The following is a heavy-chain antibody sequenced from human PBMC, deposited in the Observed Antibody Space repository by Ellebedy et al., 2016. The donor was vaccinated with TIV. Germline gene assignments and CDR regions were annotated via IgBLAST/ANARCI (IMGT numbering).Heavy chain of an antibody. CDR2: INPNSGGN. CDR3: ARERSSSWYGIRYYDMDF. D-gene: IGHD6-13*01. CDR1: GSTFTGYY. V-gene: IGHV1-2*04. J-gene: IGHJ6*02. Sequence: AASVKVSCKASGSTFTGYYMHWVRRAPGQGLEWMGWINPNSGGNNYAQKFQGWVTMTRDTSISTAYMELSRLRSDDTAVFYCARERSSSWYGIRYYDMDFWGQGTTVTVSS.